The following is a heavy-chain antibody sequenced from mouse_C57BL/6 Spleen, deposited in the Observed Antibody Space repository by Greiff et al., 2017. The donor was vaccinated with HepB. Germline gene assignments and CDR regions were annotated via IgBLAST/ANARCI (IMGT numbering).Heavy chain of an antibody. D-gene: IGHD1-1*01. Sequence: EVKLQESGPGLVKPSQSLSLTCSVTGYSITSGYYWNWIRQLPGNKLEWMGYISYDGSNNYNPSLKNRISITRDTSKNQFFLKLNSVTTEDTATYDYARGYYGSSYFDYWGQGTTLTVSS. CDR2: ISYDGSN. CDR3: ARGYYGSSYFDY. V-gene: IGHV3-6*01. CDR1: GYSITSGYY. J-gene: IGHJ2*01.